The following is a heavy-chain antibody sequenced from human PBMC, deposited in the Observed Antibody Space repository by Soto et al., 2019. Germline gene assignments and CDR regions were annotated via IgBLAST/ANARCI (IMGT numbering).Heavy chain of an antibody. V-gene: IGHV4-34*01. J-gene: IGHJ5*02. CDR2: INESGGT. CDR1: RGSLSSYH. CDR3: ASHRGSWGSFRYRWFDP. D-gene: IGHD3-16*02. Sequence: WETLSLTCAVYRGSLSSYHWSWIRQSPGKGLEWIGEINESGGTNYSPSLKSRVTISVDTSKNQFSLTLNSVTAADTAVYYCASHRGSWGSFRYRWFDPWGQGTVVTVSS.